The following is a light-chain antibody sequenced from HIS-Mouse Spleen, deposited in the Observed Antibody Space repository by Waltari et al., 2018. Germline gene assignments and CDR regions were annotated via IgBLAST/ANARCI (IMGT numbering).Light chain of an antibody. CDR3: SSYAGSNIYV. CDR2: EVS. J-gene: IGLJ1*01. CDR1: SSDVGGYNY. V-gene: IGLV2-8*01. Sequence: QSALTQPPSASGSPGQSVTISCTGTSSDVGGYNYVSWYQQHPGKAPKLMLYEVSKRPGGVPDRFSGSKSGNTASLTVSGLQAEDEADYYCSSYAGSNIYVFGTGTKVTVL.